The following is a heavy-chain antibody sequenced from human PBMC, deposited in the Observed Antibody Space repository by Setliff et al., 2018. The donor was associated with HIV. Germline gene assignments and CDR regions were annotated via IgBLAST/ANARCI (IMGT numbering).Heavy chain of an antibody. D-gene: IGHD4-17*01. CDR3: ARHDGLRSVHGAFDI. J-gene: IGHJ3*02. CDR1: GYTFTEYF. CDR2: ISTYNDNT. V-gene: IGHV1-18*04. Sequence: ASVKVSCKASGYTFTEYFMHWVRQAPGQGLEWLGWISTYNDNTNYAQKLQGRVTMTTETSTSTAYMELRSLRTDDTAVYYCARHDGLRSVHGAFDIWGQGTMVTV.